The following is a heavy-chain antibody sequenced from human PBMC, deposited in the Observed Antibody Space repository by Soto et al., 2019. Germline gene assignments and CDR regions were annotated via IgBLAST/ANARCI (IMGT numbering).Heavy chain of an antibody. CDR3: ARDQSVAGDYYYYGMDV. J-gene: IGHJ6*02. D-gene: IGHD6-19*01. CDR2: VYFSGST. CDR1: GASVTSGSYY. V-gene: IGHV4-61*01. Sequence: SETLSLTCTVSGASVTSGSYYWTWLRQPPGKRLEWIGYVYFSGSTKYNPSLESRVIISLDTSKNQFSLSLNSLTAADTAVYYCARDQSVAGDYYYYGMDVWGPGTTVTVSS.